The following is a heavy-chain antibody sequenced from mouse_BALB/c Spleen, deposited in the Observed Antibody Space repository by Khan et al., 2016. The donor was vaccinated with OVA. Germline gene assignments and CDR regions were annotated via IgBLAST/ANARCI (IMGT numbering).Heavy chain of an antibody. CDR2: ISDGGSYT. V-gene: IGHV5-4*02. CDR1: GFTFSDYY. CDR3: ARAGYGGFAY. D-gene: IGHD1-1*02. J-gene: IGHJ3*01. Sequence: EVELVESGGGLVKPGGSLKLSCAASGFTFSDYYMYWVRQTPEKRLEWVATISDGGSYTYYPDSVKGRFHISRDNAKNKLYLQMHRLKYEDTAMYYCARAGYGGFAYWGQGTLVTVSA.